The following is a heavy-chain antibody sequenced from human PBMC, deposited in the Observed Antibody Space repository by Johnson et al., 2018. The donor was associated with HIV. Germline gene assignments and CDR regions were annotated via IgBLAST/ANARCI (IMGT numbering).Heavy chain of an antibody. V-gene: IGHV3-30*02. J-gene: IGHJ3*02. CDR3: ARDHIVVSAFDI. Sequence: VQLVESGGGVVQPGGSLRLSCAASGFTFNSYGMHWVRQAPGKGLEWVTFIRYDGSDKYYADSVTGRFTISRDNSKNTLYLQMNSLRAEDTAVYYCARDHIVVSAFDIWGQGTMVTVSS. D-gene: IGHD3-22*01. CDR2: IRYDGSDK. CDR1: GFTFNSYG.